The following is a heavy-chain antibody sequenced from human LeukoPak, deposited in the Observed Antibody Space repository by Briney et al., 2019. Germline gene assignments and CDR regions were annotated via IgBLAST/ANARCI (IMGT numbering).Heavy chain of an antibody. D-gene: IGHD3-22*01. CDR2: INQDGSEK. Sequence: TGGSLRLSCAASGFTFSSHYMTWVRQAPGKGLEWVANINQDGSEKYYVDSVKGRFTISRDNAKNSLYLQMNSLRAEDTAVYYCARAPGDSSGYYTSFDYWGPGTLVTVSS. CDR1: GFTFSSHY. J-gene: IGHJ4*02. V-gene: IGHV3-7*01. CDR3: ARAPGDSSGYYTSFDY.